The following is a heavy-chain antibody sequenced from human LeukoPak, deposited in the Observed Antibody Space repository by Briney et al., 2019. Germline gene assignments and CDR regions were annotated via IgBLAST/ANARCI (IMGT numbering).Heavy chain of an antibody. CDR3: ARHDTFGGGIVPYFDY. CDR1: GYSINTAYY. D-gene: IGHD3-16*02. CDR2: MYRSGTT. J-gene: IGHJ4*02. V-gene: IGHV4-38-2*01. Sequence: SETLSLTCAVSGYSINTAYYWGWIRQPPGKGLEGIGSMYRSGTTYYNPSLKSRVTIALDTSKNQFSLKLSSVTAADTAVYYCARHDTFGGGIVPYFDYWGQGTLVTVSS.